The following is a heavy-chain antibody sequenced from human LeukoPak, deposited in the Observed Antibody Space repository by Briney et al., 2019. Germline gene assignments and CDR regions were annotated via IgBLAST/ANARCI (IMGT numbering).Heavy chain of an antibody. J-gene: IGHJ4*02. V-gene: IGHV4-30-2*01. D-gene: IGHD2/OR15-2a*01. Sequence: SETLSLTCTVSGGSISSGGYYWSWIRQPPGKGLEWIGYIYHSGSTYYNPSLKSRVTISVDTSKNQFSLKLSSVTAADTAVYYCASLTESSPFYFDYWGQGTLVTVSS. CDR1: GGSISSGGYY. CDR3: ASLTESSPFYFDY. CDR2: IYHSGST.